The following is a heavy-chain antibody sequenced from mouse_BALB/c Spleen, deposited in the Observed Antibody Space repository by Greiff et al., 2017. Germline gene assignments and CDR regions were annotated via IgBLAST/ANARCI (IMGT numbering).Heavy chain of an antibody. V-gene: IGHV5-9-4*01. J-gene: IGHJ4*01. CDR2: ISSGGSYT. Sequence: EVQRVESGGGLVKPGGSLKLSCAASGFTFSSYAMSWVRQSPEKRLEWVAEISSGGSYTYYPDTVTGRFTISRDNAKNTLYLEMSSLRSEDTAMYYCARGDYAMDYWGQGTSVTVSS. CDR1: GFTFSSYA. CDR3: ARGDYAMDY.